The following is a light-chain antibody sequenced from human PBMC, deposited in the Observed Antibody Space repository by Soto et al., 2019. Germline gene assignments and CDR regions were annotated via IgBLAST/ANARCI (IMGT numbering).Light chain of an antibody. CDR3: QNYGSSSLT. Sequence: DIVLTQSPGTLSLSPGERATLSCRASQSLSTSYLAWYQQKPGQAPRLLTYGTSSRASGIPDRFSGSGSGTDFXLXIXXXXXXXXAVYYCQNYGSSSLTFGGGTKVE. J-gene: IGKJ4*01. CDR1: QSLSTSY. CDR2: GTS. V-gene: IGKV3-20*01.